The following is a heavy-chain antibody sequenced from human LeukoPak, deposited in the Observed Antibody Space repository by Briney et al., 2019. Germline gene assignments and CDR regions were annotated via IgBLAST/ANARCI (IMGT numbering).Heavy chain of an antibody. CDR3: AKDIGGEVTSYFDY. D-gene: IGHD4-11*01. Sequence: SLRLSCAASGFTFSSYSMNWVRQAPGKGLEWVSGISWNSGSIGYADSVKGRFTISRDNAKNSLYLQMNSLRAEDTASYYCAKDIGGEVTSYFDYWGQGTLVTVSS. CDR1: GFTFSSYS. J-gene: IGHJ4*02. CDR2: ISWNSGSI. V-gene: IGHV3-9*01.